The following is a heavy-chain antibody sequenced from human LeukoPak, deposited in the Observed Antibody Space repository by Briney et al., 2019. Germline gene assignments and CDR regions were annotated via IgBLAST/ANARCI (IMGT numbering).Heavy chain of an antibody. D-gene: IGHD7-27*01. CDR1: GFTFSTYS. J-gene: IGHJ4*02. V-gene: IGHV3-48*01. CDR3: ARDPPGAHFDY. CDR2: ITASSNTI. Sequence: GGSLRLSCEASGFTFSTYSMNWVRQAPGKGLEWVSYITASSNTIYYADSVKGRFTISRDNSKNTLYLQMNSLRVEDTAVYYCARDPPGAHFDYWGQGTLVTVSS.